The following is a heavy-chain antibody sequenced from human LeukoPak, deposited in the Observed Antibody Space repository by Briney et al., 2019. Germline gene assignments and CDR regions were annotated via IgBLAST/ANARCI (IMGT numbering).Heavy chain of an antibody. D-gene: IGHD4-11*01. CDR1: GFTFSDYA. CDR2: ISNSGGIT. V-gene: IGHV3-23*01. J-gene: IGHJ4*02. Sequence: PGGSLRLSCAASGFTFSDYARSWVRQAPGTGLGWVSSISNSGGITYYADSVKGRFTISRDNSKNTLYLQMNSLRAEDTAVYYCAKFRMTTVTSFDYWGQGTLVTVSS. CDR3: AKFRMTTVTSFDY.